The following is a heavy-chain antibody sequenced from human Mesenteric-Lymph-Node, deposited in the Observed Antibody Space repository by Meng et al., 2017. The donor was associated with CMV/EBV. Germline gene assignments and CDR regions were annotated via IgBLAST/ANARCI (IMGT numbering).Heavy chain of an antibody. J-gene: IGHJ4*02. CDR3: ARNIPGIAAAEFDY. Sequence: KASGGNFSSYAISWVRQAPGQGLGWMGGIIPIFGTANYAQKFQGRVTITTDESTSTAYMELSSLRSEDTAVYYCARNIPGIAAAEFDYWGQGTLVTVSS. CDR2: IIPIFGTA. D-gene: IGHD6-13*01. V-gene: IGHV1-69*05. CDR1: GGNFSSYA.